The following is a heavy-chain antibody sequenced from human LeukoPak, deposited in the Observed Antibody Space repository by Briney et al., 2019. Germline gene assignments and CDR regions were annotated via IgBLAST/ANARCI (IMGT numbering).Heavy chain of an antibody. CDR2: ISYSGNT. D-gene: IGHD3-10*01. CDR1: GGSITSGGYF. CDR3: ARSFGESYFDY. V-gene: IGHV4-31*03. J-gene: IGHJ4*02. Sequence: LQTLSLTCTVSGGSITSGGYFWSWIRQHPGKGLEWIGYISYSGNTYYNPSLKSRLTISVDTSKNQFSLKLSSVTAADTAVYYCARSFGESYFDYWGQGILVTVSS.